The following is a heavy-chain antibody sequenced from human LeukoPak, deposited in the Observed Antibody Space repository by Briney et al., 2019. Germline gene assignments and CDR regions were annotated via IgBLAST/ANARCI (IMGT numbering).Heavy chain of an antibody. Sequence: SETPSLTCTVSGGSISSGNYYWSWIRQPPGKGLEWIGYIYYSGSTYYNPSLKSRVTISVDTSKNQFSLKLSSVTAADTAVYYCASIQVPTAMGWFDPWGQGTLVTVSS. V-gene: IGHV4-30-4*08. J-gene: IGHJ5*02. CDR3: ASIQVPTAMGWFDP. CDR2: IYYSGST. CDR1: GGSISSGNYY. D-gene: IGHD2-2*01.